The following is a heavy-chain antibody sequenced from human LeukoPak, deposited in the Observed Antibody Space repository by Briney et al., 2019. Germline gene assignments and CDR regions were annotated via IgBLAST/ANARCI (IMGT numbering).Heavy chain of an antibody. CDR1: GGTFSSYA. Sequence: SVKVSCKASGGTFSSYAISWVRQAPGQGLELMGGIIPIFGTANYAQKFQGRVTITADESTSTAYMELSSLRSEDTAVYYCARDRGGDYVLDYWGQGTLVTVSS. V-gene: IGHV1-69*13. D-gene: IGHD4-17*01. CDR2: IIPIFGTA. CDR3: ARDRGGDYVLDY. J-gene: IGHJ4*02.